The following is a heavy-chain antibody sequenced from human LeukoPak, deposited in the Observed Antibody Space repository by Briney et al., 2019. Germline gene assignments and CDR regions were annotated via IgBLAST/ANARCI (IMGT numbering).Heavy chain of an antibody. CDR1: GFTFSSYS. CDR2: ISSSSSYI. J-gene: IGHJ4*02. Sequence: KSGGSLRLSCAASGFTFSSYSMNWVRQAPGKGLEWVSSISSSSSYIYYADSVKGRFTISRDNDKNSLYLQMNSLRAEDTAVYYCARELGYDILTGCWGSDYWGQGTLVTVSS. V-gene: IGHV3-21*01. CDR3: ARELGYDILTGCWGSDY. D-gene: IGHD3-9*01.